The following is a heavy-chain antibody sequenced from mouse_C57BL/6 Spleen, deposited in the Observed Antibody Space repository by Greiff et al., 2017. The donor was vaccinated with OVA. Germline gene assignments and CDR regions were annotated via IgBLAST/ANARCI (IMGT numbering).Heavy chain of an antibody. CDR2: IWRGGGT. Sequence: QVQLQQSGPGLVQPSQSLSITCTASGFSLTGYGVHWVRQSPGKGLEWLGVIWRGGGTDYNAAFISRLSSSKDKSKSKVFFKMNSLQADDTAIYYCARIYDGYFDYWGQGTTLTVSS. V-gene: IGHV2-2*01. J-gene: IGHJ2*01. CDR3: ARIYDGYFDY. D-gene: IGHD2-3*01. CDR1: GFSLTGYG.